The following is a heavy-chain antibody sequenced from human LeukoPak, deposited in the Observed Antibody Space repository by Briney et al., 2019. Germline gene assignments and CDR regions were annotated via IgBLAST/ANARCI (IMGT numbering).Heavy chain of an antibody. Sequence: ASVKVSCKASGYTFTGYYMHWVRQAPGQGLEWMGWINPNSGGTNYAQKFQDRVTMTRDTSISTAYMELSRLRSDDTAVYYCARGLGAAAPYGMDVWGQGTTVTVSS. CDR3: ARGLGAAAPYGMDV. D-gene: IGHD2-2*01. CDR2: INPNSGGT. V-gene: IGHV1-2*02. J-gene: IGHJ6*02. CDR1: GYTFTGYY.